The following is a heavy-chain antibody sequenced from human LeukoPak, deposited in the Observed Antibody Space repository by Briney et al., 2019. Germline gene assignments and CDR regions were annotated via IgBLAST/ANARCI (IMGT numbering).Heavy chain of an antibody. D-gene: IGHD3-10*01. CDR1: GYSFTSYW. V-gene: IGHV5-51*01. CDR2: IYPADSDT. Sequence: VESLKISCQGSGYSFTSYWIGWVRQMPGQGLEWMGIIYPADSDTRYSPSFQGQVTLSADKSISTAYLQWSSLKASDTAMYYCARLRAPYGLKDAFDIWGQGTMVTVSS. CDR3: ARLRAPYGLKDAFDI. J-gene: IGHJ3*02.